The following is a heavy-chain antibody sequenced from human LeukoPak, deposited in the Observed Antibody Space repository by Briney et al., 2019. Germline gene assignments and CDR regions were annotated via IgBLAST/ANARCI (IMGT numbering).Heavy chain of an antibody. CDR1: GGTFSSYA. V-gene: IGHV1-69*06. D-gene: IGHD6-19*01. Sequence: ASVKFSCKASGGTFSSYAISWVRQAPGQGLEWMGRIIPIFGTANYAQKFQGRVPITADKSTSTAYMELSSLRSEDTAVYYCARDKIAVAGTTSFDYWGQGTLVTVSS. J-gene: IGHJ4*02. CDR3: ARDKIAVAGTTSFDY. CDR2: IIPIFGTA.